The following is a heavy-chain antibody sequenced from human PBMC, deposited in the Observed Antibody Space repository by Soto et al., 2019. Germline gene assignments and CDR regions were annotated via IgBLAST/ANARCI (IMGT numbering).Heavy chain of an antibody. CDR1: GVTLSNYA. Sequence: PGGSLRLSCAACGVTLSNYAVNWVRKAPGKGLEWVSYISSDSRYIYHGDSGKGRFTISRDNARNSVYLQMNSLRDEDTAVYYCARIKLVDFFFINVDVYDMDVWGQGTPVTVSS. CDR2: ISSDSRYI. J-gene: IGHJ6*02. CDR3: ARIKLVDFFFINVDVYDMDV. V-gene: IGHV3-21*01. D-gene: IGHD2-15*01.